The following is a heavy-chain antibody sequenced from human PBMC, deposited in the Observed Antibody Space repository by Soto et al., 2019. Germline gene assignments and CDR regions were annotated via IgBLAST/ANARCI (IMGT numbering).Heavy chain of an antibody. D-gene: IGHD6-19*01. J-gene: IGHJ3*02. CDR2: INSDGSST. CDR3: ARDGSSGWDDFDI. Sequence: GGSLRLSCAASGFTFSSYWMHWVRQAPGKGLVWVSRINSDGSSTSYADSVKGRFTISRDNAKNTLYLQMNSLRSEDTAVYYCARDGSSGWDDFDIWGQGTRVTVSS. V-gene: IGHV3-74*01. CDR1: GFTFSSYW.